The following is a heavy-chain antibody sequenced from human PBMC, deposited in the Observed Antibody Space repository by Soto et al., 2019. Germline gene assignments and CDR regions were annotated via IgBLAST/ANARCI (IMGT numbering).Heavy chain of an antibody. J-gene: IGHJ6*03. V-gene: IGHV1-2*04. CDR1: GYTFTGYY. CDR2: INPNSGGT. D-gene: IGHD3-3*01. Sequence: QVQLVQSGAEVKKPGASVKVSCKASGYTFTGYYVHWVRQAPGQGLEWMGWINPNSGGTNYAQKFQGWVTMTRDTSISTAYMELSRLRSDDTAVYYCAMGHYDFWSGYYFDYYYMDVWGKGTTVTVSS. CDR3: AMGHYDFWSGYYFDYYYMDV.